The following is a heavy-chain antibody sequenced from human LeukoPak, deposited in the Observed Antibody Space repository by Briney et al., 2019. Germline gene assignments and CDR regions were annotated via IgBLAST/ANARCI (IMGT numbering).Heavy chain of an antibody. CDR3: AKVRVASPSFRYLDY. CDR2: ISGDGGST. CDR1: GFTFDDYA. V-gene: IGHV3-43*02. Sequence: GGSLRLSCAASGFTFDDYAMHWVRQGPGKGLEWASLISGDGGSTYYADSVKGRFTISRDNSKNSLYLQMNSLRIEDSALYYCAKVRVASPSFRYLDYWGQGTLVTVSS. D-gene: IGHD2-15*01. J-gene: IGHJ4*02.